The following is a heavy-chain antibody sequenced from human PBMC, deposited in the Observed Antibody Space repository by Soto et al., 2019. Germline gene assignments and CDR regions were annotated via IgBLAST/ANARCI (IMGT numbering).Heavy chain of an antibody. CDR3: AKEVSPSSIAARPVPYYFDY. V-gene: IGHV3-23*01. J-gene: IGHJ4*02. Sequence: PGGSLRLSCAASGFTFSSYAMSWVRQAPGKGLEWVSAISGSGGSTYYADSVKGRFTISRDNSKNTLYLQMNSLRAEDTAVYYCAKEVSPSSIAARPVPYYFDYWGQGALVTVSS. CDR1: GFTFSSYA. CDR2: ISGSGGST. D-gene: IGHD6-6*01.